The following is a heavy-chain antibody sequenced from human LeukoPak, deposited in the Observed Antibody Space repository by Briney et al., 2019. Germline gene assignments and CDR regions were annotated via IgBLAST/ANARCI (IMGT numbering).Heavy chain of an antibody. D-gene: IGHD6-19*01. CDR1: GGSISSYF. Sequence: SETLSLTCTVSGGSISSYFWSWIRQPAGKGLEWIGRIYTSGSTKYNPSLKSRVTMSVDTSKNQFSLKLSSVTAADTAVYYCARIKSSGWGAGMDVWGKGTTVTISS. CDR2: IYTSGST. J-gene: IGHJ6*03. V-gene: IGHV4-4*07. CDR3: ARIKSSGWGAGMDV.